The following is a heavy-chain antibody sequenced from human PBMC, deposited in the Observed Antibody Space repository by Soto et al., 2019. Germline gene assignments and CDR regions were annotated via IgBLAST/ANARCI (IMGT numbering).Heavy chain of an antibody. V-gene: IGHV4-39*01. J-gene: IGHJ4*02. CDR1: GGSISGSYYY. Sequence: SETLSLTCAVSGGSISGSYYYWGWLRQSPGRGPEWSGSVFYTGFTSYNPSLESRVSVSVDTSKNQFSLKVSAVTAADTAVYYCASSQKGYNWNYFDHWGQGALVTVSS. CDR2: VFYTGFT. CDR3: ASSQKGYNWNYFDH. D-gene: IGHD1-20*01.